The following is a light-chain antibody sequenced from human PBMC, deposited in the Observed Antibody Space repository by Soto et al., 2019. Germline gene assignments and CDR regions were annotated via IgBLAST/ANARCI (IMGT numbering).Light chain of an antibody. CDR3: SSYKRNRILV. CDR2: EVK. Sequence: QSVLAQPASVSGSPGQSVTISCTGTDNDVGSYDHVSWYQQHPGEVPKLIISEVKNRPSGVSHRFSGSKSGNTASLTIAGLQAEDEADYYCSSYKRNRILVFGGGTKVTVL. J-gene: IGLJ2*01. CDR1: DNDVGSYDH. V-gene: IGLV2-14*01.